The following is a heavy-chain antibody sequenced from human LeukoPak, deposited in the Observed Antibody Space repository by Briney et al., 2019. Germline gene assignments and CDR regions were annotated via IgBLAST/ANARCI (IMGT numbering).Heavy chain of an antibody. V-gene: IGHV4-59*08. J-gene: IGHJ6*03. D-gene: IGHD3-10*01. CDR2: IYYSGST. CDR3: ARLALIRGGSGSYYNFRYYYYMDV. Sequence: SETLSLTCTVSGGSISSYYWSWIRQPPGKGLEWIENIYYSGSTNYNPSLKSRVTISVDTSKNQFSLKLSSVTAADTAVYYCARLALIRGGSGSYYNFRYYYYMDVWGKGTTVTISS. CDR1: GGSISSYY.